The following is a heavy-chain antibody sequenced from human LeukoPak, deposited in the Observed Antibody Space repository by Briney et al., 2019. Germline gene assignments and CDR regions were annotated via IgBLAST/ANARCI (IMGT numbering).Heavy chain of an antibody. Sequence: ASVKVSCKTSGYTFTAYSILWIRQAPGQGLEWLGWINPDSGGTKSAEQFQGRITMTRDTSISTVYMELSSLRSDDTALYYCATHATDYWGQGTLATISS. CDR1: GYTFTAYS. J-gene: IGHJ4*02. CDR3: ATHATDY. CDR2: INPDSGGT. V-gene: IGHV1-2*02.